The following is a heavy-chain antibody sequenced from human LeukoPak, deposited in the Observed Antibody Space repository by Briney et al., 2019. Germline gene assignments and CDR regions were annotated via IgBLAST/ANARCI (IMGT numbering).Heavy chain of an antibody. CDR3: AKDRRRYSSGWYDFDY. J-gene: IGHJ4*02. Sequence: GGSLRLSCAACGFTFDDYAMHGVRQAPGKGLEGGSGISWNSGSIVYADSVKGRFTISRDNAKNSLYLQMNSLRADDTALYYCAKDRRRYSSGWYDFDYWGQGTLVTVSS. V-gene: IGHV3-9*01. D-gene: IGHD6-19*01. CDR2: ISWNSGSI. CDR1: GFTFDDYA.